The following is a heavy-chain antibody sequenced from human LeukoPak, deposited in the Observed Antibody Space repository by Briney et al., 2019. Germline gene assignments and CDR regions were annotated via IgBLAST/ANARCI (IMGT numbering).Heavy chain of an antibody. CDR2: ISSSGSTI. Sequence: GGSLRLSCAASGFTFSDYYMSWLRQAPGKGLEWVSYISSSGSTIYYADSVKGRFTISRDNAKNSLYLQMNSLRAEDTAVYYCARAPTSSSVAGTPYYFDYWGQGTLVTVSS. J-gene: IGHJ4*02. CDR3: ARAPTSSSVAGTPYYFDY. CDR1: GFTFSDYY. V-gene: IGHV3-11*01. D-gene: IGHD6-19*01.